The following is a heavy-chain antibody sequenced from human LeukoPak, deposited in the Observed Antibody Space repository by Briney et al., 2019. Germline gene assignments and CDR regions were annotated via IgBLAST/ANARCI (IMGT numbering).Heavy chain of an antibody. J-gene: IGHJ4*02. D-gene: IGHD7-27*01. CDR1: GFTFSSYE. CDR3: AKDRPLNWGYYFDY. CDR2: ISSSGGGT. Sequence: PGGSLRLSCAASGFTFSSYEMNRVRQAPGKGLEWVSAISSSGGGTYYADSVKGRFTISRDTSKNTLFLQMNSLRAEDTAVYYCAKDRPLNWGYYFDYWGQGTLVTVSS. V-gene: IGHV3-23*01.